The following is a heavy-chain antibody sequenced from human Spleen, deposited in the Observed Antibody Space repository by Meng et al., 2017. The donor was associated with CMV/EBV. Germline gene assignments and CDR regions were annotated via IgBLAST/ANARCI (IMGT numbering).Heavy chain of an antibody. D-gene: IGHD5-12*01. CDR3: ARGRWSGYDY. CDR2: IRYDGSNE. CDR1: GFIFTSYG. Sequence: GESLKISCAASGFIFTSYGMHWVRQAPGKGLEWVAFIRYDGSNEYYADSVKGRFTISRDSSKNTVYLQLNSLRVEDTAVYYCARGRWSGYDYWGQGTLVTVSS. V-gene: IGHV3-30*02. J-gene: IGHJ4*02.